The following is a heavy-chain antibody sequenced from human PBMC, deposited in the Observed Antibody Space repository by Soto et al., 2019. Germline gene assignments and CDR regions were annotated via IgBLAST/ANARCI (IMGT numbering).Heavy chain of an antibody. V-gene: IGHV3-21*01. CDR3: ARDVNGGVCGA. Sequence: EVQLVESGGGLVKPGGSLRLSCAASGFTFSSYSMNWVRQAPGKGLECVSTISSRNNDMYYVDSVKGRFTISRDNARNSVYLQMNSLRADDTSVYYCARDVNGGVCGAWGQGTLVTVSS. CDR1: GFTFSSYS. D-gene: IGHD3-16*01. J-gene: IGHJ5*02. CDR2: ISSRNNDM.